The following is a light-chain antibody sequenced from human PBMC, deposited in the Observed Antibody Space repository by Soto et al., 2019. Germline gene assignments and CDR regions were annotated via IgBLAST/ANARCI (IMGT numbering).Light chain of an antibody. CDR1: SSDVGGYDY. Sequence: SLLTKPPSASGSPGQSVTISCPGTSSDVGGYDYVSWYQQHPGKAPKLMIYEVSERPSGVPDRFSGSKSGNTASLTVSGLQAEDEADYYCSSFAGSNNLGVFGTGTKSPS. J-gene: IGLJ1*01. CDR3: SSFAGSNNLGV. V-gene: IGLV2-8*01. CDR2: EVS.